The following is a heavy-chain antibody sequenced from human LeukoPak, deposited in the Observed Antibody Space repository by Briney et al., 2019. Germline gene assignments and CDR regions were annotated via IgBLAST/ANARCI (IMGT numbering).Heavy chain of an antibody. CDR3: AKDFESSGWYSHDRVGHYGMDV. J-gene: IGHJ6*02. CDR1: GFTFSNYW. Sequence: GGSLRLSCAASGFTFSNYWMHWVRQAPGEGLVWVSAISGSGGSTYYADSVKGRFTISRDNTKNTLYLQMNSLRAEDTAVYYCAKDFESSGWYSHDRVGHYGMDVWGQGTTVTVSS. V-gene: IGHV3-23*01. CDR2: ISGSGGST. D-gene: IGHD6-19*01.